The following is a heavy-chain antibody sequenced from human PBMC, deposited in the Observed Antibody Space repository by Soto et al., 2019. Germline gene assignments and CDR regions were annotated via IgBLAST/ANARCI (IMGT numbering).Heavy chain of an antibody. Sequence: QITLKESGPTLVKPTQTLTLTCTFSGFSLSTSGVGVGWIRQPPGKALEWLALIYWNDDKRYSPSLKSRLTITKDTSKNQVVLTMTHMDPVDTATYYCAHSYTYYDFWSGYYTYFDYWGQGTLVTVSS. J-gene: IGHJ4*02. CDR1: GFSLSTSGVG. CDR3: AHSYTYYDFWSGYYTYFDY. CDR2: IYWNDDK. V-gene: IGHV2-5*01. D-gene: IGHD3-3*01.